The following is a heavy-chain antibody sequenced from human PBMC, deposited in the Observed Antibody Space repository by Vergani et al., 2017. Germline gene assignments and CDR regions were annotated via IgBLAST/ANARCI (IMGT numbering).Heavy chain of an antibody. CDR2: IYYSGST. D-gene: IGHD6-13*01. CDR1: GGSISSSSYY. Sequence: QLQLQESGPGLVKPSETLSLTCTVSGGSISSSSYYSGWIRQPPGKGLEWIGSIYYSGSTYYNPSLKSRVTISVDTSKNQFSLKLSSVTAADTAVYYCARRGIAAPIDYWGQGTLVTVSS. J-gene: IGHJ4*02. CDR3: ARRGIAAPIDY. V-gene: IGHV4-39*01.